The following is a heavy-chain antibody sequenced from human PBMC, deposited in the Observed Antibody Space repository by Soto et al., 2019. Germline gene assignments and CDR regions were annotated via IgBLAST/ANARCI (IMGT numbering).Heavy chain of an antibody. CDR3: ASVKHTPLYSGSQGAAFDI. V-gene: IGHV5-51*01. D-gene: IGHD1-26*01. CDR2: IYPGDSDT. J-gene: IGHJ3*02. Sequence: PGEALKISCKGSGYSFTSYFIGWVRQMPGKGLEWMGIIYPGDSDTRYSPSFQGQVTISADKSISTAYLQWSSLKASDTAMYYCASVKHTPLYSGSQGAAFDIWGQGTMVTVSS. CDR1: GYSFTSYF.